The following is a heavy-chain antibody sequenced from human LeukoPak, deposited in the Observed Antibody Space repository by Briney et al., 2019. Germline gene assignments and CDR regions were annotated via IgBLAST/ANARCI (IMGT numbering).Heavy chain of an antibody. Sequence: RSSETLSLTCTVSGGSISSYYWSWIRQPPGKGLEWIGYIYYSGSTNYNPSLKSRVTISVDTSKNQFSLKLSSVTAADTAVYYCARDHYYGSGSYGGVWGQGTLVTVSS. CDR1: GGSISSYY. J-gene: IGHJ4*02. V-gene: IGHV4-59*01. CDR2: IYYSGST. D-gene: IGHD3-10*01. CDR3: ARDHYYGSGSYGGV.